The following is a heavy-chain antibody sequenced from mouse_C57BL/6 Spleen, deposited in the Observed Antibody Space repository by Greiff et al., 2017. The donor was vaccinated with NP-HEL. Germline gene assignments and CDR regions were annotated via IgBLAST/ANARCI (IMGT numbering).Heavy chain of an antibody. CDR1: GYTFTSYG. Sequence: VKLVESGAELARPGASVKLSCKASGYTFTSYGISWVKQRPGQGLEWIGEIYPRSGNTYYNEKFKGKATLTADKSSSTAYMELRSLTSEDSAVYFCARSGNFWFAYWGQGTLVTVSA. V-gene: IGHV1-81*01. CDR2: IYPRSGNT. D-gene: IGHD2-1*01. CDR3: ARSGNFWFAY. J-gene: IGHJ3*01.